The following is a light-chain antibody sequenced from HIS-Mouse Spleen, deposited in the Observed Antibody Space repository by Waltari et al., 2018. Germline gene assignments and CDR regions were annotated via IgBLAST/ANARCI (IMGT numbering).Light chain of an antibody. CDR1: QSVLYSFNNKNY. Sequence: DIVMTQSPDSLAVSLGERATINCKSSQSVLYSFNNKNYLAWNQQKPGQPPKRLIYWASTREAGVPDRFSGSGSGTDFTLTISSLQAEDVAVYYCQQYYSTPPTFGQGTKLEIK. V-gene: IGKV4-1*01. J-gene: IGKJ2*01. CDR2: WAS. CDR3: QQYYSTPPT.